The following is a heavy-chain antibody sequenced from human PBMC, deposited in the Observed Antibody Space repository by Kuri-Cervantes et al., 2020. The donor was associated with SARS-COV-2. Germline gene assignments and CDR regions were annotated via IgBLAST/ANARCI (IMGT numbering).Heavy chain of an antibody. Sequence: SGPTLVTPTQTLTLTCTFSGFSLSPTGMCVIWIRQHPRKAMEWLARSDWDDDKYYSTSLKTRITISTDAYKNQVVLTLTNMAPVDTASYSCARIRPIGTTLRGALYYFDCWGQGTLVTVSS. CDR2: SDWDDDK. J-gene: IGHJ4*02. CDR3: ARIRPIGTTLRGALYYFDC. V-gene: IGHV2-70*11. D-gene: IGHD3-10*01. CDR1: GFSLSPTGMC.